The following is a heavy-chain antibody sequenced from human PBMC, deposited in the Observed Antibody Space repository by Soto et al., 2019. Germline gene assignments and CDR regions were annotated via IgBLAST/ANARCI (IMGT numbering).Heavy chain of an antibody. Sequence: SETLSLTCTVSGGSVSSGNYNWGWIRQPPGKGPEWIGYIYYSGSTRYNPSLKSRLTISVDTSKNHFSLTLTSVNAADTAVYYCARGRNNWFDPWGQGTLVTVTS. J-gene: IGHJ5*02. CDR3: ARGRNNWFDP. CDR1: GGSVSSGNYN. V-gene: IGHV4-61*03. CDR2: IYYSGST.